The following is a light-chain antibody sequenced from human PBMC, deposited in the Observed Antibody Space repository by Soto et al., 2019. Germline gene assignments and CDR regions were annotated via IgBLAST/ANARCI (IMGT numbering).Light chain of an antibody. Sequence: DFQMTQSPSTRCASVGDRVTITCRASQNIRSRLAWLQQKPGNAPKLLIYDASSLESGVPQRFTGSGSGTEFTLTIRSLKTDDFSTYYCQQYHSYWTFRQGTKVDIK. J-gene: IGKJ1*01. CDR2: DAS. CDR3: QQYHSYWT. CDR1: QNIRSR. V-gene: IGKV1-5*01.